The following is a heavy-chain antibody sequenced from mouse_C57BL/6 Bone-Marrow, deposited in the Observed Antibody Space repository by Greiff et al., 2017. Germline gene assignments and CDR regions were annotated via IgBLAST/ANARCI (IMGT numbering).Heavy chain of an antibody. V-gene: IGHV1-69*01. Sequence: VQLQQPGAELVMPGASVKLSCKASGYTFTSYWMHWVKQRPGQGLEWIGEIDPSDSYTNYNQKFKGKSTLTVDKSSSTAYMQLSSLTSEDSAVYYCAREDTTDFAYWGQGTLVTVSA. CDR2: IDPSDSYT. J-gene: IGHJ3*01. CDR3: AREDTTDFAY. D-gene: IGHD1-1*01. CDR1: GYTFTSYW.